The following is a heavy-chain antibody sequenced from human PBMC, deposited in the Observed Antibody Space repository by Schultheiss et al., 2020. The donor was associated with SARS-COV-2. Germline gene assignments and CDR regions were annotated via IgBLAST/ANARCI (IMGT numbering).Heavy chain of an antibody. CDR3: AGAPAWTTVAHYGVDV. Sequence: GGSLRLSCAASGFTFSSYAMSWVRQAPGKGLEWVSYISSSGSTIYYADSVKGRFTISRDNAKNSLYLQMNSLRAEDTAVYYCAGAPAWTTVAHYGVDVWGQGTTVTVSS. CDR2: ISSSGSTI. J-gene: IGHJ6*02. CDR1: GFTFSSYA. D-gene: IGHD4-23*01. V-gene: IGHV3-48*03.